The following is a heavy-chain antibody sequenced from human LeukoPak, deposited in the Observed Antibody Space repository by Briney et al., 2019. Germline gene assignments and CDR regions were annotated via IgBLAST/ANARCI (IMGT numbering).Heavy chain of an antibody. V-gene: IGHV3-33*01. D-gene: IGHD6-13*01. CDR2: IWYDGNNK. CDR1: GFSFSSSG. CDR3: ARLGDSSSWYLDY. J-gene: IGHJ4*02. Sequence: GGSLRLSCAASGFSFSSSGMHWVRQAPGKGLEWVAVIWYDGNNKYYADSVKGRFTISRDNSKDTVYLQMNSLRVEDTAVYYCARLGDSSSWYLDYWGQGTLVTVSS.